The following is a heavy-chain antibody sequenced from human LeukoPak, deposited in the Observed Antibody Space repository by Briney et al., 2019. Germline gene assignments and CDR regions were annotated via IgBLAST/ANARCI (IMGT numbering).Heavy chain of an antibody. V-gene: IGHV4-38-2*02. CDR1: GYSTSGGYY. Sequence: PSETLSLTCTVLGYSTSGGYYWGWIRQSPGKGLEWIGSIHQTGSTYYNPSLQSRVTISLDTSKSRSSLRLPSVTAADTAVYFCARSKSWAHADSWGQETLVTVSS. J-gene: IGHJ4*02. CDR2: IHQTGST. CDR3: ARSKSWAHADS. D-gene: IGHD1-26*01.